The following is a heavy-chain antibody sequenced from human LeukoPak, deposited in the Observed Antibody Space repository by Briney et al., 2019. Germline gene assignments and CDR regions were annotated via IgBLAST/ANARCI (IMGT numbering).Heavy chain of an antibody. J-gene: IGHJ4*02. Sequence: PSETLSLTCTVSGGPISSSSYYWGWIRQPPGKGLEWIGSIYYSGSTYYNPSLKSRVTISVDTSKNQFSLKLSSVTAADTAVYYCARRQSLDFLWFGGLVDYWGQGTLVTVSS. CDR2: IYYSGST. D-gene: IGHD3-10*01. V-gene: IGHV4-39*01. CDR3: ARRQSLDFLWFGGLVDY. CDR1: GGPISSSSYY.